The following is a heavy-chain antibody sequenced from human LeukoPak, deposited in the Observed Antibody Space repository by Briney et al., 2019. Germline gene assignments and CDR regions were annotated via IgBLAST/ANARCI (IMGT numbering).Heavy chain of an antibody. CDR3: AREGRIVIVPSQ. CDR2: IKKDGSEK. Sequence: GGSLRLSCAASGFTFSSYWMSWVRQAPGKGLEWVANIKKDGSEKNYVDSVKGRFTISRDNAKSSLYLQMNSLRAEDTAVYYCAREGRIVIVPSQWGQGTLVTVS. CDR1: GFTFSSYW. V-gene: IGHV3-7*01. J-gene: IGHJ4*02. D-gene: IGHD2/OR15-2a*01.